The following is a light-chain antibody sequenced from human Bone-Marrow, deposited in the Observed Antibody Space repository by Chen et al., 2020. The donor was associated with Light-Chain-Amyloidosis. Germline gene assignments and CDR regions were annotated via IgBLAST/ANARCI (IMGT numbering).Light chain of an antibody. Sequence: EFVLTQSPATLSLSPGERATLSCRASQSVGSYLAWYQQKPGQAPRLLLYDASDRAIGIPARFSGSGSGTDFTLTISSLEPEDFAVYYCQQRSNWPPALTFGGGTKVEIK. CDR2: DAS. J-gene: IGKJ4*01. V-gene: IGKV3-11*01. CDR3: QQRSNWPPALT. CDR1: QSVGSY.